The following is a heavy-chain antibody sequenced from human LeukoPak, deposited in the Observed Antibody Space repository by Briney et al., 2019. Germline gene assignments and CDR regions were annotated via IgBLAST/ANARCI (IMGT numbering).Heavy chain of an antibody. CDR3: ARPGLAYCGADCYSTEGYYFDY. J-gene: IGHJ4*02. Sequence: SETLSLTCAVYGENFSIYFYSWIRQPPGKGLEWIGEINHGGSTSYSPSLKSRVTISVDTSKNQFSLRLSSVTAADTAMYYCARPGLAYCGADCYSTEGYYFDYWSQGTLVTVSS. CDR2: INHGGST. V-gene: IGHV4-34*01. CDR1: GENFSIYF. D-gene: IGHD2-21*01.